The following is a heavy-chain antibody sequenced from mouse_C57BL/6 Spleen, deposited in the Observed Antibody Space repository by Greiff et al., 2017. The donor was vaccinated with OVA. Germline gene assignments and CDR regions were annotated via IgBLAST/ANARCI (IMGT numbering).Heavy chain of an antibody. CDR2: IYPGSGST. J-gene: IGHJ4*01. CDR1: GYTFTSYW. CDR3: ARGGGVMDY. V-gene: IGHV1-55*01. Sequence: QVQLQQPGAELVKPGASVKMSCKASGYTFTSYWITWVKQRPGQGPEWVGDIYPGSGSTNYNEKFKSKATLTVDTSSSTAYMQLSSLTSEDSAVYYCARGGGVMDYWGQGTSVTVSS.